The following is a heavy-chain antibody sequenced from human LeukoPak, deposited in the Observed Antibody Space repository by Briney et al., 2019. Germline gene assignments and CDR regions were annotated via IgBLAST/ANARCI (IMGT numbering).Heavy chain of an antibody. CDR2: IIPIFGTA. J-gene: IGHJ4*02. CDR1: GGTFSSYA. Sequence: SAKVPCKASGGTFSSYAISWVRQAPGQGLEWMGGIIPIFGTANYAQKFQGRVTITADESTSTAYMELSSLRSEDTAVYYCARGGGGYSYGYYYYFDYWGQGTLVPVSS. V-gene: IGHV1-69*01. CDR3: ARGGGGYSYGYYYYFDY. D-gene: IGHD5-18*01.